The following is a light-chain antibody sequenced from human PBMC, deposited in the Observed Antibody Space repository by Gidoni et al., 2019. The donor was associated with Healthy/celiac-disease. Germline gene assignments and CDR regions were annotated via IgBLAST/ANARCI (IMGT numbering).Light chain of an antibody. CDR3: AAWDDSLNGVV. J-gene: IGLJ2*01. CDR1: SSNIGSNT. V-gene: IGLV1-44*01. Sequence: QSVLTQPPSASGTPGQRVTISCSGSSSNIGSNTVNWYQQLPGTAPKLLIYSNNQRPSGVPDRFSGSKSGTSASLAISGLQSEAEADYDCAAWDDSLNGVVFGGGTKLTVL. CDR2: SNN.